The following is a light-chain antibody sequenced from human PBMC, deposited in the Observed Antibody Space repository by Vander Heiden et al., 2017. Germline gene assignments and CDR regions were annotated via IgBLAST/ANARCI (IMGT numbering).Light chain of an antibody. CDR3: QQYNNWPRT. V-gene: IGKV3D-15*01. Sequence: EIVMTQSPATLSVSPGERATLSCRASQSVRSNLAWYQQKPGQAPRPLIYGASTRATGIPARFRGSGSGTEFTLTISSLPSEDFAVYYCQQYNNWPRTFGQGTKVEIK. J-gene: IGKJ1*01. CDR1: QSVRSN. CDR2: GAS.